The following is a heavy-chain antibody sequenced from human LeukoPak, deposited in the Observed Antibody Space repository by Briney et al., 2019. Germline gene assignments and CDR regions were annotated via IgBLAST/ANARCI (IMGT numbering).Heavy chain of an antibody. D-gene: IGHD2-15*01. CDR3: ARSVEGYCRGGSCYYYSYYMDV. Sequence: GASVKVSCKASGYTFTSYYMHWVRQAPGQGLEWMGIINPSVGSTSYAQKFQGRVTMTRDMSTSTVYMELSSLRSEDTAVYYCARSVEGYCRGGSCYYYSYYMDVWGKGTTVTVSS. V-gene: IGHV1-46*01. CDR2: INPSVGST. J-gene: IGHJ6*03. CDR1: GYTFTSYY.